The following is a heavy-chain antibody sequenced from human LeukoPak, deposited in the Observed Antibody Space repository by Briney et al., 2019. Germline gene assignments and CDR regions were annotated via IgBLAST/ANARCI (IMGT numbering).Heavy chain of an antibody. Sequence: GGSLRLSCAASGFTFSSYSMNWVRQAPGKGLEWVSSISSSSCYIYYADSVKGRFTISRDNAKNSLYLQMNSLRAEDTAVYYCARDQDSSSGDAFDIWGQGTMVTVSS. D-gene: IGHD6-6*01. CDR3: ARDQDSSSGDAFDI. CDR1: GFTFSSYS. V-gene: IGHV3-21*01. J-gene: IGHJ3*02. CDR2: ISSSSCYI.